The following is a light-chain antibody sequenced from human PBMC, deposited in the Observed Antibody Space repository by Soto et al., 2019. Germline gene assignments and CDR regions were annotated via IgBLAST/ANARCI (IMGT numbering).Light chain of an antibody. CDR3: QQYNTWPPIT. Sequence: EIVMTQSPATLSVSPGERATLSCRARQSVSSNLAWYQQKPGQAPRLLIFGASTRATGIPARFSGSGSGTEFTLTISSLQSEDFAVFYCQQYNTWPPITFGPGTRLDIK. V-gene: IGKV3-15*01. J-gene: IGKJ5*01. CDR2: GAS. CDR1: QSVSSN.